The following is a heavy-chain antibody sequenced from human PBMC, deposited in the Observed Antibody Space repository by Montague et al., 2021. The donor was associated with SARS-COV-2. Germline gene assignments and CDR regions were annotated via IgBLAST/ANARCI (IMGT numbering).Heavy chain of an antibody. Sequence: SETLSLTCTVSGGPISRYYWNWIRQPPGKGLEWIAYIYYSGSTNYNPSLKSRVTISVDTSKNQFSLKLSSVTAADTAVYYCARSRENYNILTGYPYYFDYWGQGTLATVSS. J-gene: IGHJ4*02. CDR3: ARSRENYNILTGYPYYFDY. CDR1: GGPISRYY. CDR2: IYYSGST. V-gene: IGHV4-59*01. D-gene: IGHD3-9*01.